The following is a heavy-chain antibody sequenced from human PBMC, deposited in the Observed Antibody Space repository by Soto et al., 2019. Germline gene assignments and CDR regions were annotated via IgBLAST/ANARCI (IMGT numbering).Heavy chain of an antibody. CDR1: GFSLNTRGVV. CDR2: IYWDDDR. V-gene: IGHV2-5*02. D-gene: IGHD3-22*01. Sequence: SGPTLVNPTQTLTLTCTYSGFSLNTRGVVVGWIRQPPGKALEWLALIYWDDDRRYSPSLKNRLTITRDTPRNQVVLKMSNMHSVDTATYSCAHTRWFNGSGFSHLDYWGQ. CDR3: AHTRWFNGSGFSHLDY. J-gene: IGHJ4*02.